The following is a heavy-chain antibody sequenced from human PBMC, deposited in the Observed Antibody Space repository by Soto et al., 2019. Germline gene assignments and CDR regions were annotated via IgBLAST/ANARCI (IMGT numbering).Heavy chain of an antibody. CDR3: AKDLRNCSGGSCYSFFDS. J-gene: IGHJ4*02. CDR2: ISGSGGST. Sequence: EVQLLESGGGLVQPGGSLRLSCAASGFTFSSYAMSWVRQAPGKGLEWVSAISGSGGSTYYADSVKGRFTISRDNSKNTLYLQMNSLRAEDTAVYYCAKDLRNCSGGSCYSFFDSWGQGTLVTVSS. CDR1: GFTFSSYA. V-gene: IGHV3-23*01. D-gene: IGHD2-15*01.